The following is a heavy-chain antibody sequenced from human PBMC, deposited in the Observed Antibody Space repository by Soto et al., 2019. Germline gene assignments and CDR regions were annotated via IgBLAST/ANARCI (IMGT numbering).Heavy chain of an antibody. V-gene: IGHV3-33*06. D-gene: IGHD3-22*01. Sequence: QVQLVESGGGVVQPGRPLRLSCAASGFTFSRYGVHWVRQAPGKGLEWVSFISYDGSRTYYADSVNGRFTISRDNSKNTVFLQMDSLRAEDTAVYYCAKNLLEEPADYYDTKADALDTWGQGTMVTVSS. CDR1: GFTFSRYG. CDR3: AKNLLEEPADYYDTKADALDT. CDR2: ISYDGSRT. J-gene: IGHJ3*02.